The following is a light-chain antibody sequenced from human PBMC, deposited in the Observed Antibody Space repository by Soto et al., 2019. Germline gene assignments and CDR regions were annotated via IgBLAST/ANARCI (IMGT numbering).Light chain of an antibody. V-gene: IGKV1-5*03. J-gene: IGKJ1*01. CDR1: QSISSW. CDR3: QHYNSYSEA. CDR2: KAS. Sequence: DIQMTQSPSTLSASVGDRVTITCRASQSISSWLAWYQQKPGKAPKLLIYKASGLESGVPSRFGGSGSGTEFTLTISSLQPDDFATYYCQHYNSYSEAFGQGTKV.